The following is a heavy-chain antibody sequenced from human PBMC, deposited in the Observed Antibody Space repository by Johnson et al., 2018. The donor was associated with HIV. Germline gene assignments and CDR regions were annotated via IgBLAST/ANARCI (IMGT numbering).Heavy chain of an antibody. CDR3: ARDGPPTFGGTAGGAFDI. Sequence: QVQLVESGGGVVQPGRSLRLSCAASGFTFSSYAMHWVRQAPGKGLEWVAVISYDGSNKYYADSVKGRFTISRDNSKNTLYLQMNSLRAEDTAVYYCARDGPPTFGGTAGGAFDIWGQATMVTVSS. CDR2: ISYDGSNK. CDR1: GFTFSSYA. D-gene: IGHD4-23*01. J-gene: IGHJ3*02. V-gene: IGHV3-30*04.